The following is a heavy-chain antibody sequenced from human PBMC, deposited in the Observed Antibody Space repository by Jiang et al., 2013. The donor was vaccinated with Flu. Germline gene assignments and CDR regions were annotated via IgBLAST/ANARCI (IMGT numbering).Heavy chain of an antibody. J-gene: IGHJ3*02. CDR2: INHSGST. V-gene: IGHV4-34*01. Sequence: LLKPSETLSLTCAVYGGSFSGYYWSWIRQPPGKGLEWIGEINHSGSTNYNPSLKSRVTISVDTSKNQFSLKLSSVTAADTAVYYCAILRVGAPAHDAFDIWGQGTMVTVSS. CDR3: AILRVGAPAHDAFDI. D-gene: IGHD1-26*01. CDR1: GGSFSGYY.